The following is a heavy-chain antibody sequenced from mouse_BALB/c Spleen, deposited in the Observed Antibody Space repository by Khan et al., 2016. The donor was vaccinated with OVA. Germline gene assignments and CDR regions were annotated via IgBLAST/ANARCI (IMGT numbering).Heavy chain of an antibody. CDR1: GFSLTTYG. D-gene: IGHD2-14*01. CDR3: DRNTYRYDCTC. CDR2: IWSGGST. V-gene: IGHV2-4-1*01. Sequence: QVQLQQSGPGLVQPSQSLSITCTVSGFSLTTYGVPWVRQSPGKGLEWLGVIWSGGSTDSNAAFISRLSISKDNSKSQVFVKMNSLQADDTAIDYCDRNTYRYDCTCWGQRTLVTVYA. J-gene: IGHJ3*01.